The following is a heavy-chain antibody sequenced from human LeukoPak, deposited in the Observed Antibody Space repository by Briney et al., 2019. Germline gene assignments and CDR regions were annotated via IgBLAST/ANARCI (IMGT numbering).Heavy chain of an antibody. CDR1: GFTFSSYE. V-gene: IGHV3-48*03. D-gene: IGHD2-8*02. CDR2: ISSSGSTI. CDR3: ARVFAGGYGPTIDY. J-gene: IGHJ4*02. Sequence: GGSLRLSCAASGFTFSSYEMNWVRQAPGKGLEWVSYISSSGSTIYYADSVKGRFTISRDNAKNSLYLQMNSLRAEDTAVYYCARVFAGGYGPTIDYWGQGTLVTVSS.